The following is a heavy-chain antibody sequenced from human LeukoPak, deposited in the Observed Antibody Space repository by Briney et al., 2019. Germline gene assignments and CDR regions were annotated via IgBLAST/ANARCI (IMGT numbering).Heavy chain of an antibody. V-gene: IGHV4-61*02. CDR2: IYTSGST. D-gene: IGHD2-15*01. CDR1: GGSISSNSYY. J-gene: IGHJ4*02. Sequence: SETLSLTCTVSGGSISSNSYYWSWIRQPAGKGLEWIGRIYTSGSTDYNPSLKSRVTISKDTSKNEFSLKLSSVTAADTAVYYCARDSPPAYCSGGSCYFDYWGQGTLVTVSS. CDR3: ARDSPPAYCSGGSCYFDY.